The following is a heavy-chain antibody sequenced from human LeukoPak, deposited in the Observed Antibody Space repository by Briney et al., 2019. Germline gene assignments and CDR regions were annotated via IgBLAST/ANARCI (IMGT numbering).Heavy chain of an antibody. D-gene: IGHD6-13*01. Sequence: GGSLRLSCAASGFAFSSNGVHWVRQAPGKGLEWVALTSYDGSNKYYADSVKGRFTISRDNSKNTLYLQMNSLRAEDTAVYYCAKDRSSSWTWTIDYWGQGTLVTVSS. J-gene: IGHJ4*02. CDR2: TSYDGSNK. CDR3: AKDRSSSWTWTIDY. CDR1: GFAFSSNG. V-gene: IGHV3-30*18.